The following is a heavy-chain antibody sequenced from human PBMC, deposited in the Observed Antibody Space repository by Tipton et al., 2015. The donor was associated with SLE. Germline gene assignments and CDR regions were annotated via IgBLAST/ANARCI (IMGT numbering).Heavy chain of an antibody. Sequence: GLVKPSETLSLTCTVSGGSISSSSYYWGWIRQPPGKGLEWIGSIYYSGSTYYNLSLKSRVTISVDTSKNQFSLKLSSVTAADTAVYYCATNWGWDSRPWVTPFDYWGQGTLVTVSS. CDR3: ATNWGWDSRPWVTPFDY. J-gene: IGHJ4*02. CDR1: GGSISSSSYY. V-gene: IGHV4-39*07. CDR2: IYYSGST. D-gene: IGHD7-27*01.